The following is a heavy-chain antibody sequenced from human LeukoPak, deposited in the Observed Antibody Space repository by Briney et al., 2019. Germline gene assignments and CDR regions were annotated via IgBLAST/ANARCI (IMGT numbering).Heavy chain of an antibody. V-gene: IGHV4-59*01. J-gene: IGHJ4*02. CDR2: IYYSGST. CDR3: ARDGGGWDFDY. CDR1: GGSFSGYY. D-gene: IGHD3-16*01. Sequence: SETLSLTCAVYGGSFSGYYWSWIRQPPGKGLEWIGYIYYSGSTNYNPSLKSRVTISVDTSKNQFSLKLSSVTAADTAVYYCARDGGGWDFDYWGQGTLVTVSS.